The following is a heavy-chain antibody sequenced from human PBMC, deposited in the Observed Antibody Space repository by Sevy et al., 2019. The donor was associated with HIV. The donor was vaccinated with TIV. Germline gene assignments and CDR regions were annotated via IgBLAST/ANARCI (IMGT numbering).Heavy chain of an antibody. CDR2: IQYDGSNK. Sequence: GGSLRLSCAASGFSFSSYGMHWVRQAPGKGLEWMSYIQYDGSNKDYADSVKGRFTISRDNSKNTLYLQMNSLRVEDTAVYCVKEGGGEGGDHWGQGTLVTVSS. CDR1: GFSFSSYG. J-gene: IGHJ4*02. CDR3: VKEGGGEGGDH. V-gene: IGHV3-30*02. D-gene: IGHD2-21*01.